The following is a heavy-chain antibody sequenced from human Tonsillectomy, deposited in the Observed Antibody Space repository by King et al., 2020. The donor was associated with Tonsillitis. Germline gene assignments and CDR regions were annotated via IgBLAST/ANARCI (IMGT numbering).Heavy chain of an antibody. Sequence: QLQESGPGLVKPSETLSLTCTVSGGSISSYYWSWIRQPPGKGLEWIGYIYYSGSTNYNPSLKSRVTISVDTSKNQFSLKLSSVTAADTAVYYCARGTSGYCSSTSCYGLGYWGQGTLVTVSS. CDR1: GGSISSYY. CDR3: ARGTSGYCSSTSCYGLGY. D-gene: IGHD2-2*01. CDR2: IYYSGST. J-gene: IGHJ4*02. V-gene: IGHV4-59*01.